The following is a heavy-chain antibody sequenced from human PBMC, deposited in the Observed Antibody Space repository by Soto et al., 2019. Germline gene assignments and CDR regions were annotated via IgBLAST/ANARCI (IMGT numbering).Heavy chain of an antibody. CDR1: GFSLNTGGAG. D-gene: IGHD4-17*01. CDR3: AHRGYGDYPRDNWFDP. CDR2: IYWNEDR. V-gene: IGHV2-5*01. J-gene: IGHJ5*02. Sequence: QITLKESGPTLVKPTQTLTLTCTFSGFSLNTGGAGVGWIRQPPGKALEWLALIYWNEDRRYSPSLKSRLTITKDTSKNQVFLTKTNMDPVDTATYYCAHRGYGDYPRDNWFDPWGQGTLVTVSS.